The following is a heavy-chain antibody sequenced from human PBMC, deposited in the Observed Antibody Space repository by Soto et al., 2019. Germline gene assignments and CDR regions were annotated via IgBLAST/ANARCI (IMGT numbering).Heavy chain of an antibody. D-gene: IGHD3-10*01. J-gene: IGHJ4*02. CDR3: AIRPEGRVEALFAY. V-gene: IGHV4-59*01. CDR1: GGAISSYY. Sequence: KTSETLSLTCTVSGGAISSYYWGWIRQSPGKGLEWIGYIYYNGSTKYNPSLKSRVTISVDRSKNQFSLNLKSVTAADTAVYFCAIRPEGRVEALFAYWGQRLLVTVSS. CDR2: IYYNGST.